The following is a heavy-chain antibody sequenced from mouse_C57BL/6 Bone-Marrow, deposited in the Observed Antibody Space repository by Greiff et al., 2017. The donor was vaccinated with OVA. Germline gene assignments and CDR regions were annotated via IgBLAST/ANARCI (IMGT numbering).Heavy chain of an antibody. Sequence: EVKLVESGGGLVKPGGSLKLSCAASGFTFSSYAMSWVRQTPEKRLEWVATISDGGSYTYYPDNVKGRFTISRDNAKNNLYLQMSHLKSEDTAVYYCARGYYSNLAWFAYWGQGTLVTVSA. CDR3: ARGYYSNLAWFAY. J-gene: IGHJ3*01. V-gene: IGHV5-4*03. D-gene: IGHD2-5*01. CDR2: ISDGGSYT. CDR1: GFTFSSYA.